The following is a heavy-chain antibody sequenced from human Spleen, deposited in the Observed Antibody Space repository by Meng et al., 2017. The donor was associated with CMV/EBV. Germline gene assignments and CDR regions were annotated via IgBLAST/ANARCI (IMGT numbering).Heavy chain of an antibody. V-gene: IGHV1-46*01. Sequence: SCKASGYTFTRYYMHWVRQAPGQGLEWMGINTSGGSTSYTQNFQGRVTMTRDTSTSTFYMELSSLRSEDTAVYYCARVGVRGNWYFDLWGRGTLVTVSS. CDR1: GYTFTRYY. D-gene: IGHD3-10*01. CDR3: ARVGVRGNWYFDL. CDR2: NTSGGST. J-gene: IGHJ2*01.